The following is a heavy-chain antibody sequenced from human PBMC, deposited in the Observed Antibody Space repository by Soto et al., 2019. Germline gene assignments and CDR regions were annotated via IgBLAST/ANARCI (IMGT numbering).Heavy chain of an antibody. Sequence: SVKVSCKASGGTFSSYAISWVRQAPGQGLEWMGGIIPIFGTADYAQKFQGRVTITADESTSTAYMELNSLRPEDTALYYCAKARLWGGDGYNSYYYNAMDVWGQGTTVTVSS. J-gene: IGHJ6*02. CDR1: GGTFSSYA. CDR2: IIPIFGTA. D-gene: IGHD3-16*01. V-gene: IGHV1-69*13. CDR3: AKARLWGGDGYNSYYYNAMDV.